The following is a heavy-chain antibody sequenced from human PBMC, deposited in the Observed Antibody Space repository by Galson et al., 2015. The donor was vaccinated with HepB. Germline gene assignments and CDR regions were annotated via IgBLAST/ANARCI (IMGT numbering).Heavy chain of an antibody. V-gene: IGHV3-74*01. CDR1: GFTFNNYW. CDR2: ISSEGSGA. D-gene: IGHD2-15*01. J-gene: IGHJ4*02. CDR3: ARVVVVAATDYYFDY. Sequence: SLRLSCAASGFTFNNYWMHWVRQVPGKGLVWVSRISSEGSGASYADSVKGRFTISRDNAKNTLFLQMNSLRAEDTAIYYCARVVVVAATDYYFDYWGQGTQVTVSS.